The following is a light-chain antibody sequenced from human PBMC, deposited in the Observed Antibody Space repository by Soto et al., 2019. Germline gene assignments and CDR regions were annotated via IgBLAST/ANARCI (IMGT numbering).Light chain of an antibody. J-gene: IGLJ3*02. CDR3: CSFTGSYTWV. CDR2: DVN. CDR1: SSDVGGYNY. V-gene: IGLV2-11*01. Sequence: QSALTQPRSVSGSPGQSVTISCTGTSSDVGGYNYVSWYQQHPGKAPRFMISDVNKRPSGVPDRFSGSKSGNTASLTISGLQAEDEADYYCCSFTGSYTWVFGGGTKLTAL.